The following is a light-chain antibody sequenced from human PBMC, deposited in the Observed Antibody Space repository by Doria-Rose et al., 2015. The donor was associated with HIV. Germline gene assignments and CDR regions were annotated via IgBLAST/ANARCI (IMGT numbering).Light chain of an antibody. J-gene: IGKJ1*01. V-gene: IGKV1-39*01. CDR2: AAS. CDR3: QQTYSSPPWT. Sequence: YSSIGDRVTITCRRSQTVSPYLNWFQQEPGTAPKLLIYAASRLQSGVPSRFSGSGSGTDFTLTISGLQPGDFATYYCQQTYSSPPWTFGQGTKVEMK. CDR1: QTVSPY.